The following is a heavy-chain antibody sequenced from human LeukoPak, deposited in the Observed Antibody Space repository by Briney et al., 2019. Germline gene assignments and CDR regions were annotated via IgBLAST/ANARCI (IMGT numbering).Heavy chain of an antibody. CDR1: GFTFSSYT. Sequence: GGSLRLSCAASGFTFSSYTMHWVRQVPGKGLEWVAVISSDGSNEYYADSVKGRFTISRDNCKNTLYLQMNSLRAEDTAVYYCARDPAYYDFWSGYSRGYFDYWGQGTLVTVSS. CDR2: ISSDGSNE. J-gene: IGHJ4*02. D-gene: IGHD3-3*01. CDR3: ARDPAYYDFWSGYSRGYFDY. V-gene: IGHV3-30-3*01.